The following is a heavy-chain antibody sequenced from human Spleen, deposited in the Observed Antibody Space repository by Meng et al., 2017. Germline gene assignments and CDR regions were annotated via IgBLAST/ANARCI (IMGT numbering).Heavy chain of an antibody. CDR2: INAVFGTT. V-gene: IGHV1-69*06. CDR1: GGIFSNYV. D-gene: IGHD4-23*01. J-gene: IGHJ4*02. CDR3: ARGRVVTPFRGAPRYFDY. Sequence: SVKVSCKALGGIFSNYVIGWVRQAPGQGLEWMGGINAVFGTTNYAQKFQGRVTITADKSTSTAYMELSSLRSEDTAVYYCARGRVVTPFRGAPRYFDYWGQGTLVTVSS.